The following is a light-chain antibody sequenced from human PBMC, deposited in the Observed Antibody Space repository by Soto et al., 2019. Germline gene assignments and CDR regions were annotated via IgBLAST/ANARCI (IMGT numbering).Light chain of an antibody. V-gene: IGKV3-15*01. CDR1: QSVSSN. CDR3: QHYNNWPPWT. CDR2: RAS. Sequence: EIVMTQSPATLSVSPGERATLSCRASQSVSSNLAWYQQKPGQPPRLLIYRASTRATGIPARFSGSGAGTEFTLTISSLQSEDFAVCYCQHYNNWPPWTFGQGTKVEIK. J-gene: IGKJ1*01.